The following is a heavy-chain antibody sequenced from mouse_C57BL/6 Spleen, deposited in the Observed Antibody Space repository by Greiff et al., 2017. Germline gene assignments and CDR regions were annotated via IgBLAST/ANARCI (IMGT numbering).Heavy chain of an antibody. CDR1: GFSLTSSG. V-gene: IGHV2-5*01. CDR2: IWRGGST. Sequence: VQLQQSGPGLVQPSQSLSITCTVSGFSLTSSGVHWVRQSPGKGLEWLGGIWRGGSTDYNAAFMSRLSITKDTSKSQVFFKMNSLQADDTAIYYCAKKADDYDEGAVYYAMDYWGQGTSVTVSS. D-gene: IGHD2-4*01. CDR3: AKKADDYDEGAVYYAMDY. J-gene: IGHJ4*01.